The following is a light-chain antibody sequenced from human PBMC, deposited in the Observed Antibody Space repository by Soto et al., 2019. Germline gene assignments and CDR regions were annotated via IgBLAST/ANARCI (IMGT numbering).Light chain of an antibody. V-gene: IGKV1-5*03. CDR1: QTISSW. CDR3: QQSFIAPWT. CDR2: KAS. Sequence: IQLTQSPATLSRSVGDRLTITWRASQTISSWLAWYQQKPGKAPKLLIYKASSLKSGVPSRFSGSGFGTAFTLTLSSLQAEDSPTYYCQQSFIAPWTFGQGTKVDI. J-gene: IGKJ1*01.